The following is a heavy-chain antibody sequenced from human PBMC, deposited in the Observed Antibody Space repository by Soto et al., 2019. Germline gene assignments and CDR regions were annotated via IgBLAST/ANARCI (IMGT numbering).Heavy chain of an antibody. D-gene: IGHD3-10*01. CDR3: AREVLWFGELLYGYYFDY. CDR2: ISSSSSTI. J-gene: IGHJ4*02. CDR1: GFTFSSYS. V-gene: IGHV3-48*02. Sequence: EVQLVESGGGLVQPGGSLRLSCAASGFTFSSYSMNWVRQAPGKGLEWVSYISSSSSTIYYADSVKGRFTISRDNAKNSLYLQMNSLRDEDTAVYYCAREVLWFGELLYGYYFDYWGQGTLVTVAS.